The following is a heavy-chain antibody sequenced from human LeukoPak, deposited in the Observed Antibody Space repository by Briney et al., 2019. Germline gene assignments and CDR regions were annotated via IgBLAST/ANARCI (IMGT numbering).Heavy chain of an antibody. CDR3: ASGAYSSGWYAEDWFDP. CDR1: GDSVSSNSAA. V-gene: IGHV6-1*01. D-gene: IGHD6-19*01. Sequence: SQTLSLTCAISGDSVSSNSAAWNWIRQSPSRGLEWLGRTYYRSKWYNDYAVSVKSRITIKPDTSKNQFSLQLNSVTPEDTAVYYCASGAYSSGWYAEDWFDPWGQGTLVTASS. J-gene: IGHJ5*02. CDR2: TYYRSKWYN.